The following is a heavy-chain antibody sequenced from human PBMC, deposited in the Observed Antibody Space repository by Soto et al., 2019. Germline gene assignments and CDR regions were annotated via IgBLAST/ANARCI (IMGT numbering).Heavy chain of an antibody. Sequence: SESLALSCLVSGCSVRSSNWWSWVRQPPGKGLEWIGEIYHSGSTTYNPSLKSRATISVDKSENQFSLRLKSVTAADTAVYYCASVGSDYDNSGYYLPWGPGTLVTV. CDR1: GCSVRSSNW. J-gene: IGHJ5*02. D-gene: IGHD3-22*01. CDR2: IYHSGST. CDR3: ASVGSDYDNSGYYLP. V-gene: IGHV4-4*02.